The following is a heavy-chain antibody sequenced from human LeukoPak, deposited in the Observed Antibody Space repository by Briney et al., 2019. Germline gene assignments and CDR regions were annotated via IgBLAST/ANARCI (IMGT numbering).Heavy chain of an antibody. CDR1: GFTFSDYY. CDR3: AKSLAPTYDYVWGASHGAFDL. V-gene: IGHV3-11*01. J-gene: IGHJ4*02. CDR2: ISSSGSTI. Sequence: GGSLRLPCAASGFTFSDYYMSWIRQAPGKGLEWVSYISSSGSTIYYADSVKGRFTISRDNAKKSLYLEMNSLRPEDTALYYCAKSLAPTYDYVWGASHGAFDLWGQGTPVTVSS. D-gene: IGHD3-16*01.